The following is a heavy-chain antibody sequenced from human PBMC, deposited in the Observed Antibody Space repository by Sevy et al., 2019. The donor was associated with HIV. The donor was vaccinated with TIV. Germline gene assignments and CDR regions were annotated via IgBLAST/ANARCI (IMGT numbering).Heavy chain of an antibody. J-gene: IGHJ4*02. Sequence: SETLSLTCAVSGGSINSFFWSWIRQSPGKGLEWIGYVYDSGNSEYNPSLRSRVTISVDTSKKQFSLKLSSVTAADTAVYYCARGGGIYYDSRGFHPQYYFDSWGQGTLVTISS. CDR3: ARGGGIYYDSRGFHPQYYFDS. D-gene: IGHD3-22*01. CDR1: GGSINSFF. V-gene: IGHV4-59*01. CDR2: VYDSGNS.